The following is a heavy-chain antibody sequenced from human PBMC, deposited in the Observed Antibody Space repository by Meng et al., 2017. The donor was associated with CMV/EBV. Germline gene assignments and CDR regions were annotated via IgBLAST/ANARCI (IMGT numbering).Heavy chain of an antibody. Sequence: GESLKISCAASGFTFSNYWMHWVRQPPGKGLVWVSRIISDGSSTNYADSVKGRFTISRDNAKNSLYLQMNSLRAEDTAVYYCARDLGPGSMGSGSFDYWGQGTLVTVSS. CDR2: IISDGSST. CDR3: ARDLGPGSMGSGSFDY. D-gene: IGHD3-22*01. V-gene: IGHV3-74*01. J-gene: IGHJ4*02. CDR1: GFTFSNYW.